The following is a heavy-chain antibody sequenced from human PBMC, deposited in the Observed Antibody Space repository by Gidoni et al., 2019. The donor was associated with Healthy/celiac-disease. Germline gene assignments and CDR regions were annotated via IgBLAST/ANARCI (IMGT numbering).Heavy chain of an antibody. Sequence: QLPLVQSGSEVKKPGASVKVSCKASGYPFTSYDITWVGQATGQGLEWLGWMNPNNGNTGYAQKFQGRVTMTRNTSISTAYMELSSMRSEDTAVYYCARGRGRDGYNPPRYWGQGTLVTVSS. CDR2: MNPNNGNT. CDR1: GYPFTSYD. D-gene: IGHD5-12*01. CDR3: ARGRGRDGYNPPRY. J-gene: IGHJ4*02. V-gene: IGHV1-8*01.